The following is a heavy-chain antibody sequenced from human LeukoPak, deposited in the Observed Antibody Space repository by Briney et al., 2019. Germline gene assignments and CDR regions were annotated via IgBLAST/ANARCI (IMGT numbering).Heavy chain of an antibody. D-gene: IGHD5-12*01. CDR2: FDPEDGET. CDR3: ATVWSRDIGAPNAFDI. Sequence: ASVKVSCKVSAYTLTELSMHWVRQAPGKGLEWMGGFDPEDGETIYAQKFQGRVTMTEDTSTDTAYMELSSLRSEDTAVYYCATVWSRDIGAPNAFDIWGQGTMVTVSS. CDR1: AYTLTELS. J-gene: IGHJ3*02. V-gene: IGHV1-24*01.